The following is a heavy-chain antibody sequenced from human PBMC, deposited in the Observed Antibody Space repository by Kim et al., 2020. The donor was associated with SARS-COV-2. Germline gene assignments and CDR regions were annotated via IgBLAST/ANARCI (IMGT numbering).Heavy chain of an antibody. Sequence: GGSLRLSCAASGFTFSSYGMHWVRQAPGKGLEWVAVISYDGSNKYYADSVKGRFTISRDNSKNTLYLQMNSLRAEDTAVYYCAKDNDVRGVIITGLDYWGQGTLVTVSS. CDR2: ISYDGSNK. CDR1: GFTFSSYG. D-gene: IGHD3-10*02. CDR3: AKDNDVRGVIITGLDY. V-gene: IGHV3-30*18. J-gene: IGHJ4*02.